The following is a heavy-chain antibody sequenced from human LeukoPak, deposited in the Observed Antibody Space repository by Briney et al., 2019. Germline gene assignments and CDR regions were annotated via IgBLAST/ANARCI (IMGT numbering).Heavy chain of an antibody. J-gene: IGHJ5*02. CDR2: IYYGGST. CDR1: GGSISSYY. V-gene: IGHV4-59*12. CDR3: ARVQGWFDP. Sequence: SETLSLTCTVSGGSISSYYWSWIRQPPGKGLEWIGYIYYGGSTNYNPSLKSRVTISVDTSKNQFSLKLSSVTAADTVVYYCARVQGWFDPWGQGTLVTVSS.